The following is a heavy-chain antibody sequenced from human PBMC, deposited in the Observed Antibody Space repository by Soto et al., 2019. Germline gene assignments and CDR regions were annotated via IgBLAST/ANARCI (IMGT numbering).Heavy chain of an antibody. CDR2: IYYSGST. Sequence: QVQLQESGPGLVKPSETLSLTCTVSGGSISSYYWSWIRQPPGKGLEWIGYIYYSGSTNYNPSLKSRVPXXVXTXXDQFSLKLSSVTAADTAVYYCARWYSSGWYGWFDPWGQGTLVTVSS. CDR3: ARWYSSGWYGWFDP. CDR1: GGSISSYY. D-gene: IGHD6-19*01. J-gene: IGHJ5*02. V-gene: IGHV4-59*01.